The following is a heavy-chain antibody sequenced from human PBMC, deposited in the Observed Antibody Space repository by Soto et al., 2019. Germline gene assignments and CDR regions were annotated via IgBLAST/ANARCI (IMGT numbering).Heavy chain of an antibody. V-gene: IGHV4-39*01. CDR3: ASPVYGAFVY. Sequence: SETLSLTCTVSGGSISSSSYYWGWIRQPPGKGLEWIGSIYYSGSTYYNPSLKSRVTISVGTSKNQFSLKLSSVTAADTAVYYCASPVYGAFVYWGRGTLVTVSS. CDR2: IYYSGST. CDR1: GGSISSSSYY. J-gene: IGHJ4*02. D-gene: IGHD4-17*01.